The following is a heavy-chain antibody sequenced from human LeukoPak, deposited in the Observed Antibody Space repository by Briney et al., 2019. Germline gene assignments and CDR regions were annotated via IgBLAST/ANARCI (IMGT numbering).Heavy chain of an antibody. CDR2: ISWNSGSI. D-gene: IGHD6-13*01. Sequence: QTGGSLRLSCAASGFTFDDYAMHWVRQAPGKGLEWVSGISWNSGSIGYADSVKGRFTISRDNAKNSLYLQMNSLRAEDTALYYCATHPGIAATDYWAREPWSPSPQ. CDR1: GFTFDDYA. J-gene: IGHJ4*02. CDR3: ATHPGIAATDY. V-gene: IGHV3-9*01.